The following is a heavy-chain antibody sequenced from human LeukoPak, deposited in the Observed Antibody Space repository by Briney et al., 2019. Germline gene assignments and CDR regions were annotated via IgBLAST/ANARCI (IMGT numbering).Heavy chain of an antibody. V-gene: IGHV4-34*01. CDR3: ASSMDYSMTFDH. Sequence: SEPLSLTCAVYGGSFSGYYWSWIRQSPGKGLECIGEINHSGSTNYNPSLKSRVTISVDTSKNQFSLKLSSVTAADTAVYYCASSMDYSMTFDHWGQGTLVTVSS. CDR1: GGSFSGYY. D-gene: IGHD4-11*01. J-gene: IGHJ5*02. CDR2: INHSGST.